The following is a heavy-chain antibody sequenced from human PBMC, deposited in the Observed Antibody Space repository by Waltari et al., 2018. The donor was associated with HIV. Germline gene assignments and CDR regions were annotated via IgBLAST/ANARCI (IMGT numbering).Heavy chain of an antibody. CDR1: GLTFSSYS. J-gene: IGHJ6*02. CDR3: ARDQVTGYSSSWTMDV. D-gene: IGHD6-13*01. Sequence: EVQLVESGGGLVKPGGPLRLSCAASGLTFSSYSMNWVRQAPGKGLEWVSSISTSSSYIYYGDSVKGRFTISRDNAKNSLYLQMNSLRAEDTAVYYCARDQVTGYSSSWTMDVWGQGTTVTVSS. CDR2: ISTSSSYI. V-gene: IGHV3-21*01.